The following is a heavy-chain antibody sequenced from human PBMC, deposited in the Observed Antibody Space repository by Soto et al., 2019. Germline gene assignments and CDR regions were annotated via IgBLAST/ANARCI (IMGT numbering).Heavy chain of an antibody. V-gene: IGHV4-39*01. CDR2: IYYSGST. CDR1: GGSISSSSYY. Sequence: KTSETLSLTCTVSGGSISSSSYYWGWIRQPPGKGLEWIGSIYYSGSTYYNPSLKSRVTISVDTSKNQFSLKLSSVTAADTAVYYCARPQGGYFDYWGQGTLVTVSS. J-gene: IGHJ4*02. CDR3: ARPQGGYFDY. D-gene: IGHD3-16*01.